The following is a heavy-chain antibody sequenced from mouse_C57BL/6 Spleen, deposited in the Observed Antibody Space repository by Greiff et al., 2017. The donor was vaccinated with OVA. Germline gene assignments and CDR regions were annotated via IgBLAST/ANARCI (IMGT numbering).Heavy chain of an antibody. CDR3: ARVSSGYYFDY. J-gene: IGHJ2*01. Sequence: QVQLQQPGAELVKPGASVKLSCKASGYTFTSYWMQWVKQRPGQGLEWIGEIDPSDSYTNYNQKFKGKATLTVDTSSSTAYMQRSSLTSEDSAVYYCARVSSGYYFDYWGQGTTLTVSS. CDR1: GYTFTSYW. CDR2: IDPSDSYT. D-gene: IGHD3-2*02. V-gene: IGHV1-50*01.